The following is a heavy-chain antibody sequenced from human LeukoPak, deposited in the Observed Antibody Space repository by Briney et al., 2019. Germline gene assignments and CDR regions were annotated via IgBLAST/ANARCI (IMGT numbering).Heavy chain of an antibody. CDR1: GGSISSGGYY. D-gene: IGHD3-16*02. CDR2: IYYSGST. CDR3: ARDNYDYAWGSYRYIDY. J-gene: IGHJ4*02. Sequence: SQTLSLTCTVSGGSISSGGYYWSWIRQHPGKGLEWIGYIYYSGSTYYNPSLKSRVTISVDTSKNQFSLKLSSVTAADTAVYYCARDNYDYAWGSYRYIDYWGQGTLVTVSS. V-gene: IGHV4-31*03.